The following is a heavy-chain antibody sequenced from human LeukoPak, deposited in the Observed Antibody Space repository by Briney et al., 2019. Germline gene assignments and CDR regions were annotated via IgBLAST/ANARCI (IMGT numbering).Heavy chain of an antibody. V-gene: IGHV3-21*01. CDR3: ARKLYSDNSHDAFDI. J-gene: IGHJ3*02. CDR1: GFTFNSYT. D-gene: IGHD1-26*01. CDR2: ISSSSTNI. Sequence: PGGSLRLSCAASGFTFNSYTMNWVRQAPGKGLEWVSCISSSSTNIYYADSVKGRFTISRDNAKNSLYLQMNSLRAEDTAVYYCARKLYSDNSHDAFDIWGQGTMVIVSS.